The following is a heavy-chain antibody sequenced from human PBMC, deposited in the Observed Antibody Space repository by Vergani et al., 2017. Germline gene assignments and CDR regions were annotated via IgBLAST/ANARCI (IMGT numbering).Heavy chain of an antibody. D-gene: IGHD6-19*01. Sequence: VQLLESGGGLVQPGGSLRLSCAASGFTFSSYGMHWVRQAPGKGLEWVAVISYDGSNKYYADSVKGRFTISRDNSKNTLYLQMNSLRAEDTAVYYCARDDNALSSGWPDPFDYWGQGTLVTVSS. CDR1: GFTFSSYG. CDR2: ISYDGSNK. J-gene: IGHJ4*02. CDR3: ARDDNALSSGWPDPFDY. V-gene: IGHV3-30*03.